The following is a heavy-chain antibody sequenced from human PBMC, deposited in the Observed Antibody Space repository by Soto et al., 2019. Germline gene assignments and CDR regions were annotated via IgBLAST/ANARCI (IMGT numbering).Heavy chain of an antibody. CDR2: INHSGST. J-gene: IGHJ3*02. CDR3: AIPAAKRHSAFDI. Sequence: SETLSLTCAVYGGSFSGYYWSWIRQPPGKGLEWIGEINHSGSTNYNPSLKSRVTISVDTSKNQFSLKPSSVTAADTAVYYCAIPAAKRHSAFDIWGQGTMVTVSS. CDR1: GGSFSGYY. V-gene: IGHV4-34*01. D-gene: IGHD2-2*01.